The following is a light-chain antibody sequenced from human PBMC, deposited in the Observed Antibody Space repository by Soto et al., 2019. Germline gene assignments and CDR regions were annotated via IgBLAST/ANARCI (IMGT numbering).Light chain of an antibody. CDR2: DVT. V-gene: IGLV2-11*03. J-gene: IGLJ1*01. CDR3: CSYAGIYSLYV. Sequence: SASVGDRITISCTGTSSDVGGYNYVSWYQKHPAKDPKLLIYDVTKRPSGVPDRFSCSKSGNTASLIISGLQAEDEADYYCCSYAGIYSLYVFGTGTKVTVL. CDR1: SSDVGGYNY.